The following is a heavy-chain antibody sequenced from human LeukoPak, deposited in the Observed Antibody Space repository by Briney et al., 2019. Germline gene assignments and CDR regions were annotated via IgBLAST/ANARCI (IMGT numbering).Heavy chain of an antibody. CDR3: AKGVSGYVPGY. J-gene: IGHJ4*02. D-gene: IGHD6-25*01. V-gene: IGHV3-23*01. CDR2: ISGSGAST. Sequence: PGGSLRLSCAASGSTFSTSAMSWVRRAPGKGLEWVSAISGSGASTYYADSVKGRFTISRDNSKNTLYLQISSLRAEDTAVYHCAKGVSGYVPGYWGQGTLVTVSS. CDR1: GSTFSTSA.